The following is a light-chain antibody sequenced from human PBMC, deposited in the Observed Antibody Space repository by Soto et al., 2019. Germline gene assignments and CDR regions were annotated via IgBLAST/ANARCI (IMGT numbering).Light chain of an antibody. CDR2: AAF. CDR1: EDINSR. CDR3: QQAYSFPIT. J-gene: IGKJ5*01. V-gene: IGKV1-12*01. Sequence: DIQMTQSPSSVSASVGDRVTTSCRAREDINSRLAWYQQKPGNAPKLLIYAAFILQSGVPSRFSGYGSGTDFSLSISSLQPEDFAIYYCQQAYSFPITFGQGTRLEIK.